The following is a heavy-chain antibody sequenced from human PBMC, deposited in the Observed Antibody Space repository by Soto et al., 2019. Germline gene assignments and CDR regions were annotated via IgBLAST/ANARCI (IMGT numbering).Heavy chain of an antibody. J-gene: IGHJ4*02. D-gene: IGHD1-7*01. CDR2: INGGSSTI. CDR3: ATDSYGNWNYGDFDY. Sequence: EVQLVESGGGLVEPGGSLRLSFAASGLTFSIYEMNWARQAPGKGLDGLAYINGGSSTIYYADSVKGRFTISRDNAKNSLYLQMNSLRAEDTALYYCATDSYGNWNYGDFDYWGQGTLVTVSS. V-gene: IGHV3-48*03. CDR1: GLTFSIYE.